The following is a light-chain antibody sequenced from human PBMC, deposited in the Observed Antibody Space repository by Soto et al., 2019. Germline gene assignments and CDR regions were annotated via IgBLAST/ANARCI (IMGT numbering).Light chain of an antibody. Sequence: EIVMTQSPATLSVSPGESATLSCRASLRVGVNLAWYQQKPGQAPRLLIFGASVRATGVPARFRGSGSGTEFTLTLSSLQSEDSAVYYCLQYNNWPPWTFGQGTKVEIK. J-gene: IGKJ1*01. CDR2: GAS. V-gene: IGKV3-15*01. CDR1: LRVGVN. CDR3: LQYNNWPPWT.